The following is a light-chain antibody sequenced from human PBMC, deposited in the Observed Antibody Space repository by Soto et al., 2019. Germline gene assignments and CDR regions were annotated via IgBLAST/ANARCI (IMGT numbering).Light chain of an antibody. J-gene: IGKJ3*01. CDR1: QSINSRY. CDR2: GAS. V-gene: IGKV3-20*01. CDR3: QQFGSSPGFT. Sequence: EIVLTQSPGTLSLSPGERATLSCRASQSINSRYLAWHQQKPGQAPRLLIYGASSRATGIPDRFSGSGSGTDFTLTISRLEPEDFAVYYCQQFGSSPGFTFGPGTIVDIK.